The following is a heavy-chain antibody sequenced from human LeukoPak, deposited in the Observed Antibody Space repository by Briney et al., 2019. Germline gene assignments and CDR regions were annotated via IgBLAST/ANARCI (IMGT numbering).Heavy chain of an antibody. V-gene: IGHV4-4*02. J-gene: IGHJ3*02. CDR2: IYHSGST. CDR1: GGSISSSNW. Sequence: SETLSLTCAVSGGSISSSNWWSWVRQPPGKGLEWIGEIYHSGSTNYNPSLKSRVTISADTSKNQFSLKLSSVTAADTAVYFCARGPYSYDSSGAFDIWGQGTMVTVSS. CDR3: ARGPYSYDSSGAFDI. D-gene: IGHD3-22*01.